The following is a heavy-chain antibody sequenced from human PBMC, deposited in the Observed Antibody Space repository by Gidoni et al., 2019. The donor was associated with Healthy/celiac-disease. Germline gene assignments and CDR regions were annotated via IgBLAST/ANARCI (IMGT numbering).Heavy chain of an antibody. D-gene: IGHD6-13*01. J-gene: IGHJ4*02. CDR1: GFPFSSYA. CDR2: ISYDGSNK. Sequence: QVQLVESGGGVVQPGRSLRLSCAASGFPFSSYAMHWVRQAPGKGLEWVAVISYDGSNKYYADSVKGRFTISRDNSKNTLYLQMNSLRAEDTAVYYCARDAAAAGAPFDYWGQGTLVTVSS. CDR3: ARDAAAAGAPFDY. V-gene: IGHV3-30-3*01.